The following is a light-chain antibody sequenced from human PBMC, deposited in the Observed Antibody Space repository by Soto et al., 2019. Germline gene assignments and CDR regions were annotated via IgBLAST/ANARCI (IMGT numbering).Light chain of an antibody. CDR1: QNLLFSSNNKNS. CDR2: WAS. J-gene: IGKJ2*01. V-gene: IGKV4-1*01. CDR3: QQYHTTPNT. Sequence: DVVMTQSPDSLAVSLGERAAFNCKSSQNLLFSSNNKNSLAWYQQKPGQPPKLLIYWASTRESGAPDRFSGSGSGSDVTLTISSLQAEDVAVYYCQQYHTTPNTFGQGTKVEIK.